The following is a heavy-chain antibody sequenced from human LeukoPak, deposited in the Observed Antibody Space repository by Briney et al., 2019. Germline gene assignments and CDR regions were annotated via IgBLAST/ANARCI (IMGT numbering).Heavy chain of an antibody. CDR3: ARERIVVVPAAGRYYYYGMDV. J-gene: IGHJ6*02. Sequence: SETLSLTCTVSGGSISSYYWSWIRQPPGKGLEWIGYIYYSGSTNYNPSLKSRVTISVDTSKNQFSLKLSSVTAADTAVYYCARERIVVVPAAGRYYYYGMDVWGQGTTVTVSS. CDR2: IYYSGST. CDR1: GGSISSYY. D-gene: IGHD2-2*01. V-gene: IGHV4-59*01.